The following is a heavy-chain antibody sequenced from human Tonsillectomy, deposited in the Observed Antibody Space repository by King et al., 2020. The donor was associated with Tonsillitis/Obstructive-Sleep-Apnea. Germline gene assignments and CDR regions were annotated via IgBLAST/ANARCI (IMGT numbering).Heavy chain of an antibody. J-gene: IGHJ6*03. CDR1: GFIVSSSY. V-gene: IGHV3-66*01. Sequence: VQLVESGGGLVQPGGSLRLSCAASGFIVSSSYMSWVRQAPGKGLEWVSVIYTGGSTYYADSVKGRFTISRDNSKNTLYLQINSLRAEDTAVYYCARDGHNYDFLSGYSYYYYMDVGGKGTTVTVSS. CDR3: ARDGHNYDFLSGYSYYYYMDV. D-gene: IGHD3-3*01. CDR2: IYTGGST.